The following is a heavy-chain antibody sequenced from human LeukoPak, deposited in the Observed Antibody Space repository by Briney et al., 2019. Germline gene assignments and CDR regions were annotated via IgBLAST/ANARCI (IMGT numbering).Heavy chain of an antibody. Sequence: ASVKVSCKASGYTFTSHDINWVRQATGQGPEWMGWMNPNSGNTGYAQKFQGRVTITRNTSISTVYMELSSLRSEDTAVYSCARAAVTTYNAFDIWGQGTMVTVSA. J-gene: IGHJ3*02. D-gene: IGHD4-17*01. V-gene: IGHV1-8*03. CDR3: ARAAVTTYNAFDI. CDR1: GYTFTSHD. CDR2: MNPNSGNT.